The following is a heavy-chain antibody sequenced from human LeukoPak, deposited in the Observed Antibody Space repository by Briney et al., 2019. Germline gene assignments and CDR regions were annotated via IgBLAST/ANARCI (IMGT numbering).Heavy chain of an antibody. D-gene: IGHD7-27*01. CDR1: GGSISSYY. CDR2: IYTTGTT. V-gene: IGHV4-4*07. CDR3: ARLTGDSLAFDY. J-gene: IGHJ4*02. Sequence: PETLSLTCTVSGGSISSYYWSWLRQPAGEGLEWIGHIYTTGTTNYNPSLKSRVTMSVDTSKNQFSLKLSSVTAADTAVYYCARLTGDSLAFDYWGQGTLVTVSS.